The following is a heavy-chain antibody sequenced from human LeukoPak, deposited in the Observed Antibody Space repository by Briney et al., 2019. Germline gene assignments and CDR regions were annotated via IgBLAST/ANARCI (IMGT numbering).Heavy chain of an antibody. CDR3: ARSRVWSDYWGYFDY. D-gene: IGHD3-3*01. CDR1: GGSFSGYH. J-gene: IGHJ4*02. CDR2: INHSGST. V-gene: IGHV4-34*01. Sequence: SETLSLTCAVYGGSFSGYHRSWIRQPPGKGLEWIGEINHSGSTNYNPSLKSRVTISVDTSKTQISLKLRAVTAADTAVYYCARSRVWSDYWGYFDYWGQGTLVTVSS.